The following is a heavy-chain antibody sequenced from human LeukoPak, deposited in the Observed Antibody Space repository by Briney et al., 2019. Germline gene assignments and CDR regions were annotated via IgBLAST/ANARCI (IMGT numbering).Heavy chain of an antibody. D-gene: IGHD7-27*01. Sequence: GGSLRLSCAASGFTFSSYWMHWVRQAPGKGLVWVTRINSDGSSITYADSVQGRFTISRDNSRNTLYLQLNSLRPEDTAVYYCTKVRLLGALDDAFDVWGQGTMVTVSS. CDR1: GFTFSSYW. V-gene: IGHV3-74*01. CDR3: TKVRLLGALDDAFDV. J-gene: IGHJ3*01. CDR2: INSDGSSI.